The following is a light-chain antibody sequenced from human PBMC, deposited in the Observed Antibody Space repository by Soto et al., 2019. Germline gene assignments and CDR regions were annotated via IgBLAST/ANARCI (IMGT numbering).Light chain of an antibody. CDR3: QSYDTRLYYV. J-gene: IGLJ1*01. CDR2: GNR. CDR1: SSNIGTGYE. V-gene: IGLV1-40*01. Sequence: QSALTQPPSVSGAPGQSVTISCTGSSSNIGTGYEVQWYQQLPGTVPRLLIFGNRNRTSGVPDRFSGSRSGASAFLAITGLQADDEADYYCQSYDTRLYYVFGSGTKVTVL.